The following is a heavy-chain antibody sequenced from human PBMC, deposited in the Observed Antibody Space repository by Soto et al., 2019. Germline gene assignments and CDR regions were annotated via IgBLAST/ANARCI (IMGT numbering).Heavy chain of an antibody. CDR3: ARFSGSYTRGLDY. D-gene: IGHD1-26*01. V-gene: IGHV3-72*01. J-gene: IGHJ4*02. CDR1: GFTFSDHY. CDR2: SRNKANSYST. Sequence: ESGGGLVQPGGSLRLSCAASGFTFSDHYMDWVRQAPGKGLEWVGSSRNKANSYSTEYAASVKGRFTIARDESKNSLYLQMNSLKTEDTAVYYCARFSGSYTRGLDYWGQGTLVTVSS.